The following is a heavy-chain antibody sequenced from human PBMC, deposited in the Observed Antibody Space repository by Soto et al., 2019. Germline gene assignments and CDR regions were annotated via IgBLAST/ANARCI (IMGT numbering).Heavy chain of an antibody. CDR2: INHSGST. D-gene: IGHD5-12*01. J-gene: IGHJ4*02. V-gene: IGHV4-34*01. CDR3: ARGHSTQRWLSNYPRFEY. Sequence: SETLSLTCTVYGRSFSGYYWTWIRQPPGKGPEWIGEINHSGSTNYNPSLKSRVTISVDTSKNQFSLKLSSVTAADTAVYYCARGHSTQRWLSNYPRFEYWGQGTPVTVSS. CDR1: GRSFSGYY.